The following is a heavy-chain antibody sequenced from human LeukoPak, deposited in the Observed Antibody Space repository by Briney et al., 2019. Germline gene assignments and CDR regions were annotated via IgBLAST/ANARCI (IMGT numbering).Heavy chain of an antibody. CDR1: GFIFSNYG. J-gene: IGHJ4*02. CDR3: ARGANSRDGYRGTFDY. D-gene: IGHD5-24*01. Sequence: GGSLRLSCVASGFIFSNYGMHWVRQAPGKGLEWVAFIRYDGSDKYYADSVKGRFTISRDNSKNTLYLQMNSLRAEDTAVYYCARGANSRDGYRGTFDYWGQGTLVTVSS. CDR2: IRYDGSDK. V-gene: IGHV3-30*02.